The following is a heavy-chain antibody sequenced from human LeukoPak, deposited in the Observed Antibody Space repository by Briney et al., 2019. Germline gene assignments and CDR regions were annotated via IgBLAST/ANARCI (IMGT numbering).Heavy chain of an antibody. CDR1: GFTFSAYA. CDR3: ARNLHYYVAMDF. V-gene: IGHV3-23*05. D-gene: IGHD3-10*02. J-gene: IGHJ6*02. Sequence: GGTLRLSCEASGFTFSAYAMTWVRQAPGKGVERVSSIVCDNKPHYSESVKGRFAISSVNSKNILFLQLHSLRAEDTALYYYARNLHYYVAMDFWGQGTTVTVSS. CDR2: IVCDNKP.